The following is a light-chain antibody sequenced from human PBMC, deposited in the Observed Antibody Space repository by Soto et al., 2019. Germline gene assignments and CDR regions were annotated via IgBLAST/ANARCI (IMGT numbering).Light chain of an antibody. CDR3: CSYAGSSTVV. Sequence: QSVLTQPASVSGSPRQSITISCTGTSSDVGSYNLVSWYQQHPGKAPKLMIYEVSKRPSGVSNRFSGSKSGNTASLTISGLQAEDEADYYCCSYAGSSTVVFGGGTQLTVL. J-gene: IGLJ2*01. CDR2: EVS. CDR1: SSDVGSYNL. V-gene: IGLV2-23*02.